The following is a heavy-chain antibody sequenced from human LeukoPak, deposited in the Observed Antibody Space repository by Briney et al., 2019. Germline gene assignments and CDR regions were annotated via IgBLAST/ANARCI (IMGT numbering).Heavy chain of an antibody. D-gene: IGHD3-10*01. CDR2: ISADNGNT. Sequence: ASVKVSCKASGYTFTSYAISWVRQAPGQGLEWMGWISADNGNTDYAQRFQGRVTMTTDTSTSTAYMELRSLRSDDTAVYYCATGGKMVRGLYTDYWGQGTLVTVSS. J-gene: IGHJ4*02. CDR1: GYTFTSYA. V-gene: IGHV1-18*01. CDR3: ATGGKMVRGLYTDY.